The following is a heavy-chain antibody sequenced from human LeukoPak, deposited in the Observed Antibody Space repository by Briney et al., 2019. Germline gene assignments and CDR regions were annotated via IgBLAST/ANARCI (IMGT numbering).Heavy chain of an antibody. V-gene: IGHV1-8*01. Sequence: ASVKVSCKASGYTFTSYDINWVRQATGQGLEWMGWVNPNSGNTRYAQKFQGRLTMTRNTSISTAYMELSSLRSEDTAVYYCARALWVRGKYGSGSYQPKNWFDPWGQGTLVTVSS. CDR2: VNPNSGNT. CDR3: ARALWVRGKYGSGSYQPKNWFDP. CDR1: GYTFTSYD. J-gene: IGHJ5*02. D-gene: IGHD3-10*01.